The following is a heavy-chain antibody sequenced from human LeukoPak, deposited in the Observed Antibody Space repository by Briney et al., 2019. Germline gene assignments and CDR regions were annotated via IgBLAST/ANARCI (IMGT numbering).Heavy chain of an antibody. CDR2: INHSGST. CDR1: GGSISSYY. V-gene: IGHV4-34*01. Sequence: PSETLSLTCTVSGGSISSYYWSWIRQPPGKGLEWIGEINHSGSTNYNPSLKSRVTISVDTSKNQFSLKLSSVTAADTAVYYCARGLADYYYYGMDVWGQGTTVTVSS. CDR3: ARGLADYYYYGMDV. J-gene: IGHJ6*02. D-gene: IGHD2-15*01.